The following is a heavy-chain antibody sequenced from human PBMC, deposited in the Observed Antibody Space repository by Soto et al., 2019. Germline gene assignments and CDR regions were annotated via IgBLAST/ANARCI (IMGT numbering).Heavy chain of an antibody. CDR2: IWSHGTDQ. CDR3: AKDWEFWSGPGIFDY. Sequence: HPGGSLRLSCAASGYSITIHGMHWVRQAPGKGLEWVALIWSHGTDQYYADSVRGRFTVSRDTSPNTVFLQMNSLRAEDTAVYYCAKDWEFWSGPGIFDYWGQGTLVTVSS. CDR1: GYSITIHG. J-gene: IGHJ4*02. V-gene: IGHV3-33*02. D-gene: IGHD3-3*01.